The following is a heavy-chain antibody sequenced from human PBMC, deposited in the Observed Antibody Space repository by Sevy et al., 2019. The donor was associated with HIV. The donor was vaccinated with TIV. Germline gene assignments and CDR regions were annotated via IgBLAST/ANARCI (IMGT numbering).Heavy chain of an antibody. J-gene: IGHJ6*02. CDR1: GGSTNSYY. Sequence: SETLSLTCTVSGGSTNSYYWTWIRQPPGKGLEWIGYIYYSGSTKYNPSLKSRVTISVDTSKNQFSLKLTSVTAADTAVYYCARAVGSSSWPRDYYYGMDVWGQGTTVTVSS. V-gene: IGHV4-59*01. CDR3: ARAVGSSSWPRDYYYGMDV. D-gene: IGHD6-13*01. CDR2: IYYSGST.